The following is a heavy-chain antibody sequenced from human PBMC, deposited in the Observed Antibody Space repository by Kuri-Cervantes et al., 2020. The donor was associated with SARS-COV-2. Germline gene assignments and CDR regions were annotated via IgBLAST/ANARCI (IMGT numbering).Heavy chain of an antibody. V-gene: IGHV4-61*05. Sequence: SETLSLTCTVSGGSISSSSYYWGWIRQPPGKGLEWIGYIYYSGSTNYNPSLKSRVTISVDTSRNQFSLKLSSVTAADTAVYYCARYVVVPAARRYYFDYWGQGTLVTGYS. D-gene: IGHD2-2*01. CDR1: GGSISSSSYY. CDR3: ARYVVVPAARRYYFDY. J-gene: IGHJ4*02. CDR2: IYYSGST.